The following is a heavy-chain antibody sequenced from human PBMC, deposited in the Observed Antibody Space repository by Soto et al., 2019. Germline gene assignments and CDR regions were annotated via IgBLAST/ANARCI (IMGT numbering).Heavy chain of an antibody. J-gene: IGHJ5*02. V-gene: IGHV3-21*01. D-gene: IGHD6-13*01. CDR3: TRDAARDSSARGWFDP. CDR1: GFTFRSFT. Sequence: GGSLRLSCAASGFTFRSFTMNWVRQAPGKGLEWVSTISSNSAYIYYTDALRGRFTISGDNAKNSLHLQMNSLRAEDTAVYYCTRDAARDSSARGWFDPWGPGTLVTVSS. CDR2: ISSNSAYI.